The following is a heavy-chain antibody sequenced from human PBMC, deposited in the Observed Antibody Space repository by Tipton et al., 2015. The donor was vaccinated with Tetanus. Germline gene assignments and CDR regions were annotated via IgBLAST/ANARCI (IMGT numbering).Heavy chain of an antibody. D-gene: IGHD1-26*01. CDR1: GGSLSTFY. CDR3: ARDFRERSGTYFSYYYTMDV. CDR2: IYSSGST. V-gene: IGHV4-4*07. J-gene: IGHJ6*02. Sequence: TLSLTCTVSGGSLSTFYWNWIRQPAGEGLEWIGRIYSSGSTNYNPSLKSRVTMSIDTSKNQFSLELTSVTAADTAVYYCARDFRERSGTYFSYYYTMDVWGQGTTVTVSS.